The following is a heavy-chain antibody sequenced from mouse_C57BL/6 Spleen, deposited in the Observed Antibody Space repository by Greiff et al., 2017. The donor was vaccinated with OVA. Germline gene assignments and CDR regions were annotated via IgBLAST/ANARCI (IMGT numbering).Heavy chain of an antibody. V-gene: IGHV2-2*01. CDR3: ARKGGIYVEAMDY. CDR1: GFSLTSYG. D-gene: IGHD1-1*01. CDR2: IWGGGST. J-gene: IGHJ4*01. Sequence: QVQLQQSGPGLVQPSQSLSITCTVSGFSLTSYGVHWVRQSPGKGLEWLGVIWGGGSTDYNAAFISRLSISQDNSKSQIFFKMNSLQADDTDIYDCARKGGIYVEAMDYWGQGTSVTVSS.